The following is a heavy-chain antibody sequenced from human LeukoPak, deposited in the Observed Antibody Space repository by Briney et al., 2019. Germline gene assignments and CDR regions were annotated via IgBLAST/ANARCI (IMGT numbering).Heavy chain of an antibody. D-gene: IGHD2-2*01. CDR2: ISYVGSNE. CDR1: GCTFSSYA. J-gene: IGHJ4*02. Sequence: GGSLRLSCAASGCTFSSYAMHWVRQAPVKELPSLAVISYVGSNEYYADSVKGRFTISRDNSKNTLYLQMNSLRAEDTAVYYCARDGHCSSTSCYPDYSDQGTLVAGSS. V-gene: IGHV3-30-3*01. CDR3: ARDGHCSSTSCYPDY.